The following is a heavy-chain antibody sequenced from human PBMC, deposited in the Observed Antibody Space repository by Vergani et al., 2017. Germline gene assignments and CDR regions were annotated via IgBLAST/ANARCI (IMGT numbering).Heavy chain of an antibody. CDR2: FDPEHGEV. CDR1: VYSLTELT. Sequence: QVQLVQSGSEVRKPGASVKVSCQVSVYSLTELTIHWVRQAPGKGLEWMGGFDPEHGEVTFAHHIQGRVTMTEDRSTDTAYMELSSLRPEDTALYYCAIGTDYYDSSGYYLDYWGQGTLVTVSS. J-gene: IGHJ4*02. D-gene: IGHD3-22*01. CDR3: AIGTDYYDSSGYYLDY. V-gene: IGHV1-24*01.